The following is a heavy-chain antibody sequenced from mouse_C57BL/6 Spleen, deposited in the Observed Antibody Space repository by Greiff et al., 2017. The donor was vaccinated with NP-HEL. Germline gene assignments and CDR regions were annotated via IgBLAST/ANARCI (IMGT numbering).Heavy chain of an antibody. CDR3: ARSDYGSSAWFAY. V-gene: IGHV1-53*01. J-gene: IGHJ3*01. Sequence: VQLQQPGTELVKPGASVKLSCKASGYTFTSYWMHWVKQRPGQGLEWIGNINPSNGGTNYNEKFKSKATLTVDKSSSTAYMQLSSLTSEDSAVYYCARSDYGSSAWFAYWGQGTLVTVSA. CDR2: INPSNGGT. D-gene: IGHD1-1*01. CDR1: GYTFTSYW.